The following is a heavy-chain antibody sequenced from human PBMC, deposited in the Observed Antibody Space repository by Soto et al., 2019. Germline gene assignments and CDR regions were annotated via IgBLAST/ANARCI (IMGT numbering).Heavy chain of an antibody. J-gene: IGHJ4*02. CDR1: GGSVSSGSYY. Sequence: PSETLSLTCTVSGGSVSSGSYYWSWIRQPPGKGLEWIGYIYYSGSTNYNPSLKSRVTISVDTSKNQFSLKLSSVTAADTAVYYCARDGTPYSSAHYGFDYWGQGTLVTVSS. CDR2: IYYSGST. V-gene: IGHV4-61*01. CDR3: ARDGTPYSSAHYGFDY. D-gene: IGHD3-22*01.